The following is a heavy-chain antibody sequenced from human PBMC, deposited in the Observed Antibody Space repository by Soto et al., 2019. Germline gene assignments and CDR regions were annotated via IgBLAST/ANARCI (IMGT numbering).Heavy chain of an antibody. CDR3: ARYNAASGTYYFDY. V-gene: IGHV4-31*03. CDR2: IYYSGST. Sequence: SETLSLTCTVSGGSISSGGYYWSWIRQHPGKGLEWIGYIYYSGSTYYNPSLKSRVTISVDTSKSQFSLRLTSVTAADTAVYFCARYNAASGTYYFDYWGRGALVTVSS. J-gene: IGHJ4*02. CDR1: GGSISSGGYY. D-gene: IGHD6-13*01.